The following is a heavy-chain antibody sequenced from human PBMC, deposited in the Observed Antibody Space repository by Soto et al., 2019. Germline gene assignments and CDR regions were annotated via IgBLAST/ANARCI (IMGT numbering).Heavy chain of an antibody. CDR3: ARLPYPWGWFDP. CDR1: GFSFSDYY. J-gene: IGHJ5*02. CDR2: ISNSGRTI. D-gene: IGHD3-16*01. V-gene: IGHV3-11*01. Sequence: QVPLVESGGGLVKPGGSLRLSCAASGFSFSDYYMSWIRQAPGKGLEWILYISNSGRTIYYADSLKGRFTISRGNAKNSLYLQMNSLRVDATAIYYCARLPYPWGWFDPWGQGTLVTVSS.